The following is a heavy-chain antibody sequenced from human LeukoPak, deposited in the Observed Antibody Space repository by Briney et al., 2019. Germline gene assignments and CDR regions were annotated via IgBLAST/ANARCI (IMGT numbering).Heavy chain of an antibody. CDR2: ISGSGGST. J-gene: IGHJ4*02. D-gene: IGHD2-8*01. CDR3: AKSRAKYVLMVYAEFDY. V-gene: IGHV3-23*01. CDR1: GFTFSSYS. Sequence: PGGSLRLSCAASGFTFSSYSMSWVRQAPGKGLEWVSAISGSGGSTYYADSVKGRLTISRDNSKNTLYLQMNSLRAEDTAVYYCAKSRAKYVLMVYAEFDYWGQGTLVTVSS.